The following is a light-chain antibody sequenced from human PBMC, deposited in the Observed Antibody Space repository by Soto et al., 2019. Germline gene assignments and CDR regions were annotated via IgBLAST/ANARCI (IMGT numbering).Light chain of an antibody. Sequence: QSVLTQPPSVSGAPGQRVTISCTGSSSNIGAGYDVHWYQQLPGTAPKLLIYGNSNRPSGVPDRLSGSKSGTSASLAITGVQADDEADYYCQSYDSSLSGGVFGGGTKVTVL. V-gene: IGLV1-40*01. CDR3: QSYDSSLSGGV. CDR1: SSNIGAGYD. J-gene: IGLJ3*02. CDR2: GNS.